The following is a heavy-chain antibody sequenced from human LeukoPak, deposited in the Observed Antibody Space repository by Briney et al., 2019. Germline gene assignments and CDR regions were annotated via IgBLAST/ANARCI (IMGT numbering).Heavy chain of an antibody. V-gene: IGHV1-69*13. CDR1: GGTFSSYA. CDR3: ARRSGVSYGDYSWDYFDY. Sequence: ASVKVSCEASGGTFSSYAISWVRQAPGQGLEWMGGIIPIFGTANYAQKFQGRVTITADESTSTAYTELSSLRSEDTAVYYCARRSGVSYGDYSWDYFDYWGQGTLVTVSS. CDR2: IIPIFGTA. J-gene: IGHJ4*02. D-gene: IGHD4-17*01.